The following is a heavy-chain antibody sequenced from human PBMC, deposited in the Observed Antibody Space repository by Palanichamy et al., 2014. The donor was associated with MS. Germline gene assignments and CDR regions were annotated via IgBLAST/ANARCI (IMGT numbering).Heavy chain of an antibody. Sequence: DVQLVESGGGLVLPGESLRLSCAASGFTFSNYWMGWVRQAPGKGLEWVANIKQDAGGDYYVDSVKGRFTTSRDNAKNSLYLQMNSLRAEDTAVYYCARYAVSGSRYFDYWGQGTLVTVSS. J-gene: IGHJ4*02. CDR2: IKQDAGGD. CDR3: ARYAVSGSRYFDY. CDR1: GFTFSNYW. V-gene: IGHV3-7*01. D-gene: IGHD6-19*01.